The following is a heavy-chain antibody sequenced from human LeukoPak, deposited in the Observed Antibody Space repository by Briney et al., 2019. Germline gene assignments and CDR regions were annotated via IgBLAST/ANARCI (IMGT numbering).Heavy chain of an antibody. CDR2: IYSAGDS. D-gene: IGHD2-8*02. CDR3: ASHYCSAGSCYFDG. V-gene: IGHV3-53*01. J-gene: IGHJ4*02. Sequence: GGSLRLSCVVSGFTISYNYMSWVRQAPGKGLEWFSLIYSAGDSYYADSVKGRFIISKDNSKNTVYLQMNRLRPEDTAVYYCASHYCSAGSCYFDGWGQGTLVTVSS. CDR1: GFTISYNY.